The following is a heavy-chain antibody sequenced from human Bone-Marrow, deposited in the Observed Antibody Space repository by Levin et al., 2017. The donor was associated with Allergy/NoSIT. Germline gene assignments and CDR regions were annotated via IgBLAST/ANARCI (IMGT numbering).Heavy chain of an antibody. CDR1: GFTFSSYV. CDR2: ISSNGGST. D-gene: IGHD2-15*01. CDR3: ARGCSGGSCYLDWYFEL. J-gene: IGHJ2*01. V-gene: IGHV3-64*01. Sequence: PGESLKISCAASGFTFSSYVMYWVRQAPGKGLEYVSVISSNGGSTYYANSVKGRFTISRDNSKNTLFLQMGSLRAEDMAVYYCARGCSGGSCYLDWYFELWGRGTLVTVSS.